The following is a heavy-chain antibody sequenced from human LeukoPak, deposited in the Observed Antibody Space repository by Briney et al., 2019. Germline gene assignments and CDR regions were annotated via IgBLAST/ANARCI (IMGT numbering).Heavy chain of an antibody. D-gene: IGHD3-22*01. Sequence: SETLSLTCTVSGGSISSYYWSWIRQPPGKGLEWIGYIYYSGSTCYNPSLKSRVTISVDTSKNQFSLKLSSVTAADTAVYYCAREGYDSSAPVGYYFDYWGQGTLVTVSS. J-gene: IGHJ4*02. CDR3: AREGYDSSAPVGYYFDY. CDR1: GGSISSYY. CDR2: IYYSGST. V-gene: IGHV4-59*06.